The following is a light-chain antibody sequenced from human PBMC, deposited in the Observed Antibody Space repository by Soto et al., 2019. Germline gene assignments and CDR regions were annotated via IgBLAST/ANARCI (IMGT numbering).Light chain of an antibody. V-gene: IGLV2-14*03. CDR1: SSDVGAYNY. CDR2: DVS. Sequence: QSALTQPASVSGSPGQSITIPCTGTSSDVGAYNYVSWYQQHPGKAPKLMIYDVSHRPSGVSNRFSGSKSGNTASLTISGLQAEDEADYHCSSYTSSSTYVFGTGTKLTVL. CDR3: SSYTSSSTYV. J-gene: IGLJ1*01.